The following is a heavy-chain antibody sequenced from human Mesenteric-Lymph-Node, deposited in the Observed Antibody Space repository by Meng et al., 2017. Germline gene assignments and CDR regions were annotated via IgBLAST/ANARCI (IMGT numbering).Heavy chain of an antibody. V-gene: IGHV3-48*03. J-gene: IGHJ4*02. D-gene: IGHD4-17*01. CDR2: ISSSGSTI. CDR3: AKADGDYDPHFDY. CDR1: GFTFSSYE. Sequence: GGSLRLSCAASGFTFSSYEMNWVRQAPGKGLEWVSYISSSGSTIYYADSVKGRFTISRDNSKNTLYLQMNSLRAEDTAVYYCAKADGDYDPHFDYWGQGTLVTVSS.